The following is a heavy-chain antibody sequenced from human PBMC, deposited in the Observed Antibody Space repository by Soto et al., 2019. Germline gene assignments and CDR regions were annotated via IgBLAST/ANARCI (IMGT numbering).Heavy chain of an antibody. V-gene: IGHV1-24*01. Sequence: GASVKVSCKVSGYTLTELSMHWVRQAPGKGLEWMGGFDPEDGERIYAQKFQGRVTMTEDTSTDTAYMELSSLRSEDTAVYYCATDHVGSGWFRVLNYFDYWGQGTLVTVSS. J-gene: IGHJ4*02. CDR3: ATDHVGSGWFRVLNYFDY. CDR1: GYTLTELS. D-gene: IGHD6-19*01. CDR2: FDPEDGER.